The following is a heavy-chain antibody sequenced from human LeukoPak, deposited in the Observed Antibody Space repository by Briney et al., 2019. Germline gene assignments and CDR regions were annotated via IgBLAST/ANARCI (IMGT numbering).Heavy chain of an antibody. J-gene: IGHJ4*02. CDR2: TYYRSKWYN. CDR3: ARARLGELSLDRLSFDY. D-gene: IGHD3-16*02. CDR1: GDSVSINSAA. V-gene: IGHV6-1*01. Sequence: SQTLSLTFAISGDSVSINSAAWNWIRQSPSRGLEWLGRTYYRSKWYNDYAVAVKSRITINAKTSKNQFSLQLNSLTPEDTAVYSCARARLGELSLDRLSFDYWGQGTLVTVSS.